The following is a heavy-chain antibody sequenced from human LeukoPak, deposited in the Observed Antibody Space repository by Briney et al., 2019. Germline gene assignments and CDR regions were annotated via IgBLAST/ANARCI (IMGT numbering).Heavy chain of an antibody. CDR2: ISDDGSNK. Sequence: GRSLRLSCEASGFTFSIYALHWVRQPPGKGLEWVAVISDDGSNKYYADSVKGRFTVSRDNSNNTLFLQMNSLRAEDTAVYYCGSYYYTSGSARSFYYWGQGTLVTVSS. CDR1: GFTFSIYA. V-gene: IGHV3-30-3*01. D-gene: IGHD3-10*01. J-gene: IGHJ4*02. CDR3: GSYYYTSGSARSFYY.